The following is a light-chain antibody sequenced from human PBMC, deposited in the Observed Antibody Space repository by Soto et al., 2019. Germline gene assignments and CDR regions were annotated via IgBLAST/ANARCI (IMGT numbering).Light chain of an antibody. CDR3: QHYNNWPPYT. Sequence: EIVLTQSQGTLSVSPGERVTLSCRASQSVITNIAWYQQKPGQAPRLLMYGASTRATGIPARFGGSGSGTQFTLTISSLQSEDVAVYYCQHYNNWPPYTFGQGTKLEIK. V-gene: IGKV3D-15*01. CDR2: GAS. J-gene: IGKJ2*01. CDR1: QSVITN.